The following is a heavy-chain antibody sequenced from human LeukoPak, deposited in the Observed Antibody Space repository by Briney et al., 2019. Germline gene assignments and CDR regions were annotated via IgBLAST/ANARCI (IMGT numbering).Heavy chain of an antibody. D-gene: IGHD4-17*01. Sequence: SETLSLTCAVYGGSFSGYYWSWIRQPPGKGLEWIGEINHSGSTNYNPSLKSRVTISVDTSKNQFSLKLSSVTAADTAVYYCARGAVTTYNYYYYGMDVWGQGTTVTVSS. J-gene: IGHJ6*02. CDR1: GGSFSGYY. V-gene: IGHV4-34*01. CDR3: ARGAVTTYNYYYYGMDV. CDR2: INHSGST.